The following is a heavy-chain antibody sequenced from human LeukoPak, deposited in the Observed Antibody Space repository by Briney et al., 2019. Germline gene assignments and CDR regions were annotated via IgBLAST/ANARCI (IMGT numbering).Heavy chain of an antibody. Sequence: ASVKVSCKASGYTFTSYAMHWVRQAPGQRLEWMGWINAGNGNTKYSQKLQGRVTITRDTSASTAYMELSSLRSEDTAVYYCARGASSSLTFLYFDYWGQGTLVTVSS. V-gene: IGHV1-3*01. J-gene: IGHJ4*02. CDR1: GYTFTSYA. D-gene: IGHD6-13*01. CDR3: ARGASSSLTFLYFDY. CDR2: INAGNGNT.